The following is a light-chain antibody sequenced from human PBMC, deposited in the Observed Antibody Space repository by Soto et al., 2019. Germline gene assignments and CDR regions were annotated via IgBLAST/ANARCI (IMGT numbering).Light chain of an antibody. CDR1: QSVNSDY. CDR3: LHYGGSPLT. Sequence: EIVLTQSPGTLSLSPGERGTLCCSASQSVNSDYLAWFQQKPGQAPRLLIYGASTRTTGIPDRFSGSGSGTDFTLTIGRLEPGDFAVYYCLHYGGSPLTFGQGTRLEI. CDR2: GAS. J-gene: IGKJ5*01. V-gene: IGKV3-20*01.